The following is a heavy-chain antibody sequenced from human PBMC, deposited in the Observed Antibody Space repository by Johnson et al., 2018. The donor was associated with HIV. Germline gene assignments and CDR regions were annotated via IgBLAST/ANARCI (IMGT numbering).Heavy chain of an antibody. Sequence: QVQLVESGGGLVQPGGSLRLSCAASGFTFSSYGMHWVRQAPGKGLEWVAFIRYDGSNKYYADSVKGRFTISRDNSKNTLYLQMNSLRVEDTAVYYRARDRYSGASMDAFDVGGQGTMVTVSS. CDR2: IRYDGSNK. V-gene: IGHV3-30*02. J-gene: IGHJ3*01. D-gene: IGHD6-19*01. CDR3: ARDRYSGASMDAFDV. CDR1: GFTFSSYG.